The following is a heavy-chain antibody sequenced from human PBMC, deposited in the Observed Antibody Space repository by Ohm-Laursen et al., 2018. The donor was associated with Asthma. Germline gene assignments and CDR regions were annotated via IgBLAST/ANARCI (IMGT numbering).Heavy chain of an antibody. D-gene: IGHD1-1*01. J-gene: IGHJ5*02. CDR3: ARDDSPDVQLERNQNWFDP. CDR2: INPSGGST. V-gene: IGHV1-46*03. Sequence: GASVKVSCKASGYTFTSYYMHWVRQAPGQGLEWMGIINPSGGSTSYAQKFQGRVTMTRDTSTSTVYMELSSLRSEDTAVYYCARDDSPDVQLERNQNWFDPWGQGTLVTVSS. CDR1: GYTFTSYY.